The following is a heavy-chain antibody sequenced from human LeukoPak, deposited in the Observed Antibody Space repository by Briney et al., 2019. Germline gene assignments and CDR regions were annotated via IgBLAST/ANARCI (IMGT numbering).Heavy chain of an antibody. CDR1: GFTLSNYG. CDR2: IRYDGSNK. V-gene: IGHV3-30*02. D-gene: IGHD6-13*01. Sequence: GWSLRLSCAASGFTLSNYGVHWVRQTPGKGLDWVGFIRYDGSNKYYADSVKGRFTMSRDNSNNTLYLQMNSLRAEDTAVYYCARSAPAFDIWGRGTMVTVSS. CDR3: ARSAPAFDI. J-gene: IGHJ3*02.